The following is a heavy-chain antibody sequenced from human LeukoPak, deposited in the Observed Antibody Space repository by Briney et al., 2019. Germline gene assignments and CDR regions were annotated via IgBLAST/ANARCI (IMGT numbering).Heavy chain of an antibody. D-gene: IGHD1-20*01. CDR2: ISGSGDST. V-gene: IGHV3-23*01. J-gene: IGHJ4*02. CDR3: GKSPYYNYQTLDY. Sequence: GGSLRLSCAASGFTFTNYAMTWVRPAPGKGLEWVSAISGSGDSTYYADSVKGRFTISRDNPKNTLYLQMNSLRADDTAVYYCGKSPYYNYQTLDYWGQGTLVTVSS. CDR1: GFTFTNYA.